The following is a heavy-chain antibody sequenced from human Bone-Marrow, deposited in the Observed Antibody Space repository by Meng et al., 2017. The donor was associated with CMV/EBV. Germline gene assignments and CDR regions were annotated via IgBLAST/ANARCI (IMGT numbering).Heavy chain of an antibody. CDR3: ARVGMTEWLLLTYYFDY. J-gene: IGHJ4*02. V-gene: IGHV3-7*01. D-gene: IGHD3-3*01. CDR2: IKQDGSEK. Sequence: GGSLRLSCAASGFTFSSYWMSWVRQAPGKGLEWVANIKQDGSEKYYVDSVKGRFTISRDNAKNSLYLQMNSLRAEDTAVYYCARVGMTEWLLLTYYFDYWGQGTLVIVSS. CDR1: GFTFSSYW.